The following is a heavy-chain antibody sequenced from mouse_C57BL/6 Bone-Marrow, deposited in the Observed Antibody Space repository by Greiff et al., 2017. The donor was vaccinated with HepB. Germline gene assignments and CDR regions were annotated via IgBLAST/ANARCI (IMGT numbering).Heavy chain of an antibody. V-gene: IGHV5-9-1*02. CDR3: TRAIVDYYGSAYAMDY. CDR2: ISSGGDYI. D-gene: IGHD1-1*01. Sequence: EVKLQESGEGLVKPGGSLKLSCAASGFTFSSYAMSWVRQTPEKRLEWVAYISSGGDYIYYADTVKGRFTISRDNARNTLYLQMSSLKSEDTAMYYCTRAIVDYYGSAYAMDYWGQGTSVTVSS. J-gene: IGHJ4*01. CDR1: GFTFSSYA.